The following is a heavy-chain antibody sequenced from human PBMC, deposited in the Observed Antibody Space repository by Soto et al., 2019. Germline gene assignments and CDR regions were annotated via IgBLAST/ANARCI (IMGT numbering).Heavy chain of an antibody. V-gene: IGHV4-30-2*01. J-gene: IGHJ3*02. D-gene: IGHD2-21*02. Sequence: WRWIRQPPGKGLEWIGYIYHSGSTYYNPSLKSRVTISVDRSKNQFSLKLSSVTAADTAVYYCASTYCGGDCYSRLGAFDIWGQGTMVTVSS. CDR3: ASTYCGGDCYSRLGAFDI. CDR2: IYHSGST.